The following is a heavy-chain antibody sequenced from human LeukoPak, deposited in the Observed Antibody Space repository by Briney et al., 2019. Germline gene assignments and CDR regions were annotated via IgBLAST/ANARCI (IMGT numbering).Heavy chain of an antibody. CDR2: MNAKSGDT. D-gene: IGHD3-16*02. J-gene: IGHJ4*02. CDR1: GIAFTDYW. CDR3: AAERRGNYRLDY. V-gene: IGHV1-2*02. Sequence: GASVKVSCKTSGIAFTDYWIHWVRQAPGQGPEWMGCMNAKSGDTNYIEKFQGRVTMTRGTSISTAHMELGGLTFDDTAVYYCAAERRGNYRLDYWGQGALVTVFS.